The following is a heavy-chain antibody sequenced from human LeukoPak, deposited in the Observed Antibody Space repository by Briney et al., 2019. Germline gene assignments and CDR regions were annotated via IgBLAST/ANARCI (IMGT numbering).Heavy chain of an antibody. J-gene: IGHJ4*02. CDR2: IFRSWTT. CDR3: VRGRGGLGIYQFEF. CDR1: GYSISSGYY. Sequence: SETLSLTCTVSGYSISSGYYWCWLRQPPGKVLQWIGSIFRSWTTYYSPTLRGRLSMSLDTSKNQFSLKLTSVTATDTAVYYCVRGRGGLGIYQFEFWGQGALVIVPS. V-gene: IGHV4-38-2*02. D-gene: IGHD3/OR15-3a*01.